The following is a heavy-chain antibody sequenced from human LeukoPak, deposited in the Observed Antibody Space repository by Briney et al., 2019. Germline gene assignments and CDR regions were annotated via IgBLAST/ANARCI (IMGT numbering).Heavy chain of an antibody. CDR3: ARGRVNQLQWVPFDY. Sequence: GASVKVSCKASGYTFTSYYMHWVRQAPGQGLEWMGIIDPSGGSTSYAQKFQGRVTMTRDTSTNTVYMELSSLRSKDTAVYYCARGRVNQLQWVPFDYWRQGTLVTVSS. J-gene: IGHJ4*02. CDR1: GYTFTSYY. V-gene: IGHV1-46*01. CDR2: IDPSGGST. D-gene: IGHD2-2*01.